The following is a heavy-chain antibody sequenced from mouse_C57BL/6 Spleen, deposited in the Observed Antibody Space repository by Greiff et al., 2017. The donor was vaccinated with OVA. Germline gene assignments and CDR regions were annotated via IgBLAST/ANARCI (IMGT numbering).Heavy chain of an antibody. V-gene: IGHV5-12*01. Sequence: EVKLVESGGGLVQPGGSLKLSCAASGFTFSDYYMYWVRQTPEKRLEWVAYISNGGGSTYYPDTVKGRFTISRDNAKNTLYLQMSRLKSEDTAMYYCARQNSSYYAMDYWGQGTSVTVSS. D-gene: IGHD1-1*01. CDR3: ARQNSSYYAMDY. J-gene: IGHJ4*01. CDR2: ISNGGGST. CDR1: GFTFSDYY.